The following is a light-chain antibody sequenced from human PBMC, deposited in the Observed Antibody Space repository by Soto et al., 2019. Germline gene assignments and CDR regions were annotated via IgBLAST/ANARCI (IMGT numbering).Light chain of an antibody. J-gene: IGKJ5*01. CDR3: QQYVSSPPSIT. Sequence: EIVMTQSPATLSVSPGERSSLSCRSSQSVSSNLAWYQQKPGQAPRLLIYGASTRATGIPARFSGSGSGTDFTLTISRLEPEDFAVYYCQQYVSSPPSITFGQGTRLEIK. CDR1: QSVSSN. CDR2: GAS. V-gene: IGKV3-15*01.